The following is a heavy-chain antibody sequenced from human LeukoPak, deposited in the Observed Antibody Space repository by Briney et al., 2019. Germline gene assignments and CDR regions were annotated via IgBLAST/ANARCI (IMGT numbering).Heavy chain of an antibody. CDR1: GYTLTEVS. D-gene: IGHD4-17*01. CDR2: ISYDGSNK. V-gene: IGHV3-30*18. CDR3: AKGVVTTVTTPVDY. Sequence: SGYTLTEVSMHWVRQAPGKGLEWVAVISYDGSNKYYADSVKGRFTISRDNSKNTLYLQMNSLRAEDTAVYYCAKGVVTTVTTPVDYWGQGTLVTVSS. J-gene: IGHJ4*02.